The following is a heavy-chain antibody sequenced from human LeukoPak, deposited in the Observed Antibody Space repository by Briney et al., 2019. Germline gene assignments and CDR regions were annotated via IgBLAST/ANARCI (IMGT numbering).Heavy chain of an antibody. J-gene: IGHJ4*02. CDR2: FYPGDSET. Sequence: GESLKVSCQGSGYRFTRYLIGWGRQMPGKGLGWMGIFYPGDSETRYSPSFQGQVTISADKSISTAYLQWSSLKASDTAMYFCARRVEANIGYWGQRALVTVSS. CDR3: ARRVEANIGY. CDR1: GYRFTRYL. V-gene: IGHV5-51*01.